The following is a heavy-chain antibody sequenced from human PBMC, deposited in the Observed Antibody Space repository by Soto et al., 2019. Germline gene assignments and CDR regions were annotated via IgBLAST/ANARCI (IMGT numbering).Heavy chain of an antibody. CDR2: INHSGST. D-gene: IGHD6-13*01. CDR1: GGSFSGYY. V-gene: IGHV4-34*01. Sequence: TSETLSLTSAVYGGSFSGYYWSWISQPPGKGLEWIGEINHSGSTNYNPSLKSRVTISVDTSKNQFSLKLSSVTAADTAVYYCAGGPGIAAAGTFFDYWGQGTLVTVSS. J-gene: IGHJ4*02. CDR3: AGGPGIAAAGTFFDY.